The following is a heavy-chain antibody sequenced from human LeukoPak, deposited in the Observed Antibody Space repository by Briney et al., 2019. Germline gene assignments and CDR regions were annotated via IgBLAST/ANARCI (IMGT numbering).Heavy chain of an antibody. D-gene: IGHD3-10*01. CDR1: EYIFTNYY. CDR3: ARDDNYGSGQPDD. V-gene: IGHV1-46*01. Sequence: ASVKVSCKASEYIFTNYYMHWVRQAPGQGLEWMGIINPSGGSTSYAQKFQGRVTMTTDTSTSTVYMELRSLRSDDTAVYYCARDDNYGSGQPDDWGQGTLVTVSS. CDR2: INPSGGST. J-gene: IGHJ4*02.